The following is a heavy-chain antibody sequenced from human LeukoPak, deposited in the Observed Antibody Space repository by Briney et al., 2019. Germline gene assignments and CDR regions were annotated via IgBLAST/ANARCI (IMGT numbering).Heavy chain of an antibody. CDR3: ARYMRTRRFLEWFRAFDI. D-gene: IGHD3-3*01. CDR1: GGSISSHY. V-gene: IGHV4-59*11. CDR2: IYYSGST. Sequence: SETLSLTCTVSGGSISSHYWSWIRQPPGKGLEWIGYIYYSGSTNYNPSLKSRVTISVDTSKNQFSLKLSSVTAADTAVYYCARYMRTRRFLEWFRAFDIWGQGTMVTVSS. J-gene: IGHJ3*02.